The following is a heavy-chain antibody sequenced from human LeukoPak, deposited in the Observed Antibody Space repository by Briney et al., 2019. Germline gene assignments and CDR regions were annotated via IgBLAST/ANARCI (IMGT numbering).Heavy chain of an antibody. Sequence: GGSLRLSCAASGFTVSSNYMSWVRQAPGKGLEWVSLIYSGGSTYYADSVKGRFTISRDNSKNTLYLQMNSLRAEDTAVYYCARDRGEYHYGSGLVDGMDVWGQGTTVTVSS. CDR1: GFTVSSNY. CDR2: IYSGGST. J-gene: IGHJ6*02. V-gene: IGHV3-53*01. CDR3: ARDRGEYHYGSGLVDGMDV. D-gene: IGHD3-10*01.